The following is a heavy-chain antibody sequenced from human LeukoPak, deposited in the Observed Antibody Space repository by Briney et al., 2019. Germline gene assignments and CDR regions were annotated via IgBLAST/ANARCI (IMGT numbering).Heavy chain of an antibody. CDR1: GFTFSIYE. Sequence: GGSLRLSCAASGFTFSIYEMSWVRQAPGKGLEWLSYMSSRGSTISYADSVKGRFTISRDNAKNTLYLQMNSLRAEDTAVYYCARDAPGYLYTQVDQWGQGTLVTVSS. D-gene: IGHD6-13*01. CDR2: MSSRGSTI. J-gene: IGHJ4*02. CDR3: ARDAPGYLYTQVDQ. V-gene: IGHV3-48*03.